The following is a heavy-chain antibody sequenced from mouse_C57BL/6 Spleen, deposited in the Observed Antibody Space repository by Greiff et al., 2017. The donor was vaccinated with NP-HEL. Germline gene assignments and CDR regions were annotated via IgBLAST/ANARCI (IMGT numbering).Heavy chain of an antibody. Sequence: QVQLQQPGAELVKPGASVKLSCKASGYTFTSYWMQWVKQRPGQGLEWIGEIDPSDSYTNYNQKFKGKATLTVDTSSSTAYMQLSSLTSEDSAVYYCARKGLGGTFAYWGQGTLVTVSA. J-gene: IGHJ3*01. CDR1: GYTFTSYW. CDR3: ARKGLGGTFAY. D-gene: IGHD4-1*01. CDR2: IDPSDSYT. V-gene: IGHV1-50*01.